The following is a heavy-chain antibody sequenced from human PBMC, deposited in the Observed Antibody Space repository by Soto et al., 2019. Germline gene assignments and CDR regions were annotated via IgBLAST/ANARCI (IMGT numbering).Heavy chain of an antibody. J-gene: IGHJ6*02. CDR2: FDPEDGET. CDR3: ATDLMKLPTDYYYYGMDV. D-gene: IGHD2-8*01. V-gene: IGHV1-24*01. CDR1: GYTLTELS. Sequence: ASVKVSCKVSGYTLTELSMHWVRQAPGKGLEWMGGFDPEDGETIYAQKFQGRVTMTEDTSTDTAYMELSSLRSEDTAVYYCATDLMKLPTDYYYYGMDVWGQGTTVTVSS.